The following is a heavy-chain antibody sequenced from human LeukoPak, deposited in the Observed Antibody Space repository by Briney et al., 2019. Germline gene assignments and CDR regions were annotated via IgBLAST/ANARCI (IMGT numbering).Heavy chain of an antibody. CDR1: GFTFSTYS. V-gene: IGHV3-33*08. D-gene: IGHD2-15*01. CDR2: IWYDGSNK. CDR3: AREQGYCSGGSCYSYYFDY. J-gene: IGHJ4*02. Sequence: GGSLRLSCAASGFTFSTYSMHWVRQAPGKGLEWVAVIWYDGSNKYYADSVKGRFTISRDNSKNTLYLQMNSLRAEDTAVYYCAREQGYCSGGSCYSYYFDYWGQGTLVTVSS.